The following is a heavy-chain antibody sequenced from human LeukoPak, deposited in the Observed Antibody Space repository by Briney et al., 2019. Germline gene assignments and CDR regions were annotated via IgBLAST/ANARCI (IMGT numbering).Heavy chain of an antibody. V-gene: IGHV3-15*01. CDR3: TTRSSP. Sequence: GGSLRLSCAASGFTFNHYEMIWVRQAPGKGLECVGRIKSKTDGGTTDYSAPVKGRFTISRDDSKNTVYLKMNSLKIEDTAVYYCTTRSSPWGQGTLVTISS. J-gene: IGHJ4*02. CDR2: IKSKTDGGTT. CDR1: GFTFNHYE.